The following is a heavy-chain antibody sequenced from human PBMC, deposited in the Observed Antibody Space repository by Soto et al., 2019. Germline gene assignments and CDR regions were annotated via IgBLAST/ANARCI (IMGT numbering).Heavy chain of an antibody. J-gene: IGHJ6*03. D-gene: IGHD3-10*01. CDR2: INHSGST. CDR3: ARKSGPMDV. CDR1: GGSFNDYY. V-gene: IGHV4-34*01. Sequence: QVQLQQWVAGLLKPSETLSLTCAVYGGSFNDYYWSWIRQPPGKGLEWIGEINHSGSTNYNPSLKSRVTISVDTSKNQFSLKLNSVTAADTAVYYCARKSGPMDVWGKGTTVTVSS.